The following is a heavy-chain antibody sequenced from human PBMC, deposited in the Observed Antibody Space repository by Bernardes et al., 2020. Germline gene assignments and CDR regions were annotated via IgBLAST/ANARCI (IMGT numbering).Heavy chain of an antibody. CDR2: ISAYNGNT. V-gene: IGHV1-18*01. Sequence: ASVKVSCKASGYTFTSYGISWVRQAPGQGLEWMGWISAYNGNTNYAQKLQGRVTMTTDTSTSTAYMELRSLRSDDTAVYYCARDLSTSRYSYGSASLDYWGQGTLVTVSS. J-gene: IGHJ4*02. D-gene: IGHD5-18*01. CDR1: GYTFTSYG. CDR3: ARDLSTSRYSYGSASLDY.